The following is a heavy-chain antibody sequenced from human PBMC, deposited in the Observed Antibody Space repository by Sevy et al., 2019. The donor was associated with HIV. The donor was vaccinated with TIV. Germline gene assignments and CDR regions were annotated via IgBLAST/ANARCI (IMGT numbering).Heavy chain of an antibody. Sequence: GGSLRLSCVATGFSFSNYWMHWVRQAPGKGLVWVSRINSDGSSTSYVDSVKGRFTISRDNAQNTLFLQMNSLRAEDTAVYYCARGISSVRGVLNDAFDIWGQGTMVTVSS. CDR3: ARGISSVRGVLNDAFDI. CDR2: INSDGSST. J-gene: IGHJ3*02. CDR1: GFSFSNYW. D-gene: IGHD3-10*01. V-gene: IGHV3-74*01.